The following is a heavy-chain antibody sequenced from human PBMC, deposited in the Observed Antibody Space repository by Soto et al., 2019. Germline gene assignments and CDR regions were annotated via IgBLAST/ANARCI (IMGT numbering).Heavy chain of an antibody. CDR3: ARDSAEQLVPCDYYYYMDV. CDR1: GFTFSGYW. V-gene: IGHV3-74*01. Sequence: GGPLRLPNTASGFTFSGYWMRWIRQATGKGLVWVSRINSDGSSTSYADSVKGRFTISRDNAKNTLYLQMNSLRAEDTAVYYCARDSAEQLVPCDYYYYMDVWGKGTTVTVSS. CDR2: INSDGSST. D-gene: IGHD6-6*01. J-gene: IGHJ6*03.